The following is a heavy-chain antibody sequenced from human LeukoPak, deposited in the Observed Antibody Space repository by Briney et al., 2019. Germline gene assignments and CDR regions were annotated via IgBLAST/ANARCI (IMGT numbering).Heavy chain of an antibody. CDR2: ISGSGGST. J-gene: IGHJ4*02. CDR1: GFTFSSYG. D-gene: IGHD6-19*01. CDR3: ARASIAVAGTSDY. V-gene: IGHV3-23*01. Sequence: GGSLRLSCAASGFTFSSYGMSWVRQAPGKGLEWVSAISGSGGSTYYADSVKGRFTISRDNSKNTLYLQMNSLRAEDTAVYYCARASIAVAGTSDYWGQGTLVTVSS.